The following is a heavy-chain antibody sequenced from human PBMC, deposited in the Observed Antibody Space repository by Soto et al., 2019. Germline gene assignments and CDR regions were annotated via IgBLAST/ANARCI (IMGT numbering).Heavy chain of an antibody. CDR1: GFTFSSYG. D-gene: IGHD3-22*01. Sequence: GGSLRLSCAASGFTFSSYGMHWVRQAPGKGLEWVAVISYDGSNKYYADSVKGRFTISRDNSKNTLYLQMNSLRAEDTAVYYCAKENYYDSSGYLAEDYYYYGMDVWGQGTTVTVSS. J-gene: IGHJ6*02. CDR2: ISYDGSNK. CDR3: AKENYYDSSGYLAEDYYYYGMDV. V-gene: IGHV3-30*18.